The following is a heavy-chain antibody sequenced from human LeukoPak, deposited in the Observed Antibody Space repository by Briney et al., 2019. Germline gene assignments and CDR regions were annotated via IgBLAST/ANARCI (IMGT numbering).Heavy chain of an antibody. CDR1: GFTFSSYG. Sequence: GRSLRLSCAASGFTFSSYGMHWVRQAPGKGLEWVAVIWYDGSNKYYADSVKGRFTISRDNSKNTLYLQMNSLRAEDTAVYYCARVVDGDYALVIDYWGRGTLVTVSS. D-gene: IGHD4-17*01. V-gene: IGHV3-33*01. J-gene: IGHJ4*02. CDR3: ARVVDGDYALVIDY. CDR2: IWYDGSNK.